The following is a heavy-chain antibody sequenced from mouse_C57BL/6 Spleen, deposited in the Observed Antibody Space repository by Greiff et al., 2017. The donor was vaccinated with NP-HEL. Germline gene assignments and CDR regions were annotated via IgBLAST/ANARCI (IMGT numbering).Heavy chain of an antibody. D-gene: IGHD1-1*01. J-gene: IGHJ4*01. Sequence: QVQLQQPGAELVKPGASVKMSCKASGYTFTSYWITWVKQRPGQGLEWIGDIYPGSGSTNYNEKFKSKATLTVDTSSRTAYMQLSSLTSEDSAVYYCARANYYGSSYEYYYAMDYWGQGTSVTVSS. V-gene: IGHV1-55*01. CDR2: IYPGSGST. CDR1: GYTFTSYW. CDR3: ARANYYGSSYEYYYAMDY.